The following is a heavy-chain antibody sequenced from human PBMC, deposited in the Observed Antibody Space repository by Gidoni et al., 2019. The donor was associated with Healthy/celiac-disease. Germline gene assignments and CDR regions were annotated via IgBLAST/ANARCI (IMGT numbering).Heavy chain of an antibody. J-gene: IGHJ4*02. D-gene: IGHD2-15*01. CDR1: GFTFSNAW. CDR3: TTGYIVVGALGFDY. Sequence: EVQLVESVGGLVKSGGSLRLSCAASGFTFSNAWRSWVRQAPGKGLEWVGRIKSRTEGGTTDYAAPVKGRCTISRDDSKNTLYLQINSLKTEDTAVYYCTTGYIVVGALGFDYWGQGTLVTVSS. V-gene: IGHV3-15*01. CDR2: IKSRTEGGTT.